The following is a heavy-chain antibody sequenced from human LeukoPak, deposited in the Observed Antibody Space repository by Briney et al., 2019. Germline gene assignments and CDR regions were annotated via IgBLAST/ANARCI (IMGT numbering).Heavy chain of an antibody. V-gene: IGHV2-5*01. CDR1: GFSLSTSGVG. D-gene: IGHD4-17*01. CDR2: IYWNDDN. CDR3: AHYGDYRFLYYFDY. J-gene: IGHJ4*02. Sequence: SGPTLVNPTQTLTLTCSFSGFSLSTSGVGVGWIRQPPGRALEWLALIYWNDDNRYSPSLKSRLTITKDTSKNQVVLTMTKMDPVDTATYYYAHYGDYRFLYYFDYWGQGTLVTVSS.